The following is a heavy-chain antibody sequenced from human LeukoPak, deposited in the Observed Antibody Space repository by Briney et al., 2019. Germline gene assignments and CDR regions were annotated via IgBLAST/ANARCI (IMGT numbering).Heavy chain of an antibody. V-gene: IGHV4-30-4*08. Sequence: PSQTLSLTCTVSGGSISSGDYYWSWIRQPPGKGLEWIGYIYYSGSTYYNPSLKSRVTIPVDTSKNQFSLKLSSVTAADTAVYYCARVTIWSGYYDYWGQGTLVTVSS. D-gene: IGHD3-3*01. J-gene: IGHJ4*02. CDR1: GGSISSGDYY. CDR3: ARVTIWSGYYDY. CDR2: IYYSGST.